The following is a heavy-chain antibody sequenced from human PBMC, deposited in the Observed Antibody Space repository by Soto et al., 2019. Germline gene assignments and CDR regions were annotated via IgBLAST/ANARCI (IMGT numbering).Heavy chain of an antibody. J-gene: IGHJ4*02. CDR3: ASLDYYDSSGYTPYPFDY. D-gene: IGHD3-22*01. CDR2: ISGSGGST. V-gene: IGHV3-23*01. CDR1: GFTFSSYA. Sequence: EVQLLESGGGLVQPGGSLSLSCAASGFTFSSYAMSWVRQPPGKGLEWVSAISGSGGSTYYADSVKGRFTISRDNSKNTLYLQMNSLRAEDTAVYYCASLDYYDSSGYTPYPFDYWGQGTLVTVSS.